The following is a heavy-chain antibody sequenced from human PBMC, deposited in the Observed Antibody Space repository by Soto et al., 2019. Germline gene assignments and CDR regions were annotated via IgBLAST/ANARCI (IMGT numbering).Heavy chain of an antibody. J-gene: IGHJ3*02. Sequence: SETLSLTCTVSGGSISSYYWSWIRQPPGKGLEWIGYIYYSGSTNYNPSLKSRVTISVDTSKNQFSLKLSSVTAADTAVYYCGRVYVREEDIVAVDAFDIWGQGTMVTVSS. D-gene: IGHD2-15*01. CDR2: IYYSGST. CDR1: GGSISSYY. V-gene: IGHV4-59*01. CDR3: GRVYVREEDIVAVDAFDI.